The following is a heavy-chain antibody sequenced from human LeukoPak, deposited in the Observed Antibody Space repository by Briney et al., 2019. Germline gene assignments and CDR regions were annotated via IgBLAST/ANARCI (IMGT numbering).Heavy chain of an antibody. V-gene: IGHV3-21*04. Sequence: PGGSLRLSCAASGFTFSSYSMNWVRQAPGKGLEWVSSISSSSSYIYYADSVKGRFTISRDNAKNSLYLQMNSLRAEDTAVYYCAKQLGYCSSTSCYELYFDYWGQGTLVTVSS. CDR3: AKQLGYCSSTSCYELYFDY. J-gene: IGHJ4*02. CDR1: GFTFSSYS. CDR2: ISSSSSYI. D-gene: IGHD2-2*01.